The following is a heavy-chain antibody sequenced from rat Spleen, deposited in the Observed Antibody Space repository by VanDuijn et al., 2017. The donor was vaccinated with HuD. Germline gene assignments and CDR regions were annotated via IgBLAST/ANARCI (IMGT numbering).Heavy chain of an antibody. Sequence: QVQLKESGPGLMQPSETLSLTCTVSGFSLTSNGVGWVRQPLGKGLVWMGTIWAGGSTNYNSAVQSRLSISRDTSKSQVFLKMNSLQPEDTGTYYCARHAGVFDYWGQGVMVTVSS. J-gene: IGHJ2*01. CDR1: GFSLTSNG. CDR3: ARHAGVFDY. V-gene: IGHV2-72*01. CDR2: IWAGGST. D-gene: IGHD4-3*01.